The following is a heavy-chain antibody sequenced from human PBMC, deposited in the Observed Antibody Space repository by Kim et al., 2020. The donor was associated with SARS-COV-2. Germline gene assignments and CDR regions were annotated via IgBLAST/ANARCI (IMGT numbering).Heavy chain of an antibody. J-gene: IGHJ3*01. CDR1: GGSFSSYS. CDR2: ISHIGNT. Sequence: SETLSLTCTVYGGSFSSYSSSWIRQTPGKGLEWIGEISHIGNTNYNPSLKSRVTISGDTSKNHFSLNLTSVTAADTAVYYCARRVDLVVGGGYYFDF. V-gene: IGHV4-34*01. CDR3: ARRVDLVVGGGYYFDF. D-gene: IGHD6-25*01.